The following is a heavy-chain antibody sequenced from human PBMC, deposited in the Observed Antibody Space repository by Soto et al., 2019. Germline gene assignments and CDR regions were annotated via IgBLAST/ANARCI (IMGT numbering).Heavy chain of an antibody. Sequence: GASVKVSCKASGYTFTSYAMHWVRQAPGQRLEWMGWINAGNGNTKYSQKFQGRVTITRDTSASTAYMELSSLRSEDTAVYYCAREWSHEGSYYYYGMDVWGQGTTVTVSS. V-gene: IGHV1-3*01. J-gene: IGHJ6*02. D-gene: IGHD3-10*01. CDR3: AREWSHEGSYYYYGMDV. CDR2: INAGNGNT. CDR1: GYTFTSYA.